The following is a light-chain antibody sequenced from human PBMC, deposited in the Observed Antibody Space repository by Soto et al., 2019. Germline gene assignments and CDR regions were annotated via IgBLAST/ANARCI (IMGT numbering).Light chain of an antibody. CDR3: QQRNNWPPTYT. Sequence: EIVLTQSPATLSLSPGERATLSCRASESVSSYLAWYQLKPGQAPRLLIYAASHRATGVPVRFTGSGSGTDFTLTISSLEPEDFAIYYCQQRNNWPPTYTFGQGNKLEIK. CDR2: AAS. J-gene: IGKJ2*01. CDR1: ESVSSY. V-gene: IGKV3-11*01.